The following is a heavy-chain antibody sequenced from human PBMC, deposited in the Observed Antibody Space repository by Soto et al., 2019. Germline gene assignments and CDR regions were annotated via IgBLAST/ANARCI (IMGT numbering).Heavy chain of an antibody. CDR1: GGSISSSSYH. J-gene: IGHJ4*02. V-gene: IGHV4-39*01. D-gene: IGHD6-19*01. CDR3: ARQAAVAGEGLVDY. Sequence: QLQLQESGPGLVKPSETLSLTCTVSGGSISSSSYHWGWIRQPPGKGLEWIGSIYYSGSTYYNPSLKSRVPISVDTSKNQCALKLSSVTAADTAVYYCARQAAVAGEGLVDYWGQGTQVTVSS. CDR2: IYYSGST.